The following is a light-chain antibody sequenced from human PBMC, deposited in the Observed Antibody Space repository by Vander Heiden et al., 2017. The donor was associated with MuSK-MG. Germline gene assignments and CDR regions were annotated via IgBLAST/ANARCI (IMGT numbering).Light chain of an antibody. V-gene: IGKV4-1*01. CDR2: WAS. CDR3: QQDDSTPWT. CDR1: QSVLYSSNNKNY. J-gene: IGKJ1*01. Sequence: DIVMTQSPDSLAVSLGERATINCKSSQSVLYSSNNKNYLAWYQQKPGLPPKLLIYWASTRESGVPDRFSGSGSGTDFTLTISSLQAEHLAVYYFQQDDSTPWTFGQGTKVEIK.